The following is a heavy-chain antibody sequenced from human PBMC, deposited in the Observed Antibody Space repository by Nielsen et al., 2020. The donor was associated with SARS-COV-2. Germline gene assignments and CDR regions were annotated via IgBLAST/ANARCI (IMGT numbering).Heavy chain of an antibody. D-gene: IGHD3-3*01. CDR1: GGSISSGGYY. V-gene: IGHV4-31*03. J-gene: IGHJ6*02. CDR3: ARARAPFDFWSGYYYYGMDV. CDR2: IYYSGST. Sequence: SETLSLTCTVSGGSISSGGYYWSWIRQHPGKGLEWIGYIYYSGSTYYNPSLKSRVTISVDKSKNQFSLKLSSVTAADTAVYYCARARAPFDFWSGYYYYGMDVWGQGTTVTVSS.